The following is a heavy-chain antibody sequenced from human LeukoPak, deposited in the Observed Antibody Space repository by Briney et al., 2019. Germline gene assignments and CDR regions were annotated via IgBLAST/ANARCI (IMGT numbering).Heavy chain of an antibody. J-gene: IGHJ1*01. CDR3: ARGGAARLHFQN. CDR2: IYHSGST. CDR1: GGSMSTYY. D-gene: IGHD6-6*01. Sequence: SDTLSLTCTISGGSMSTYYWNWIRQPPGKGLEWIGYIYHSGSTNYNPSLQSRVTISVDTSKNQFSLNLNSVTAADTAVYYCARGGAARLHFQNWGQGTLVTVSS. V-gene: IGHV4-59*01.